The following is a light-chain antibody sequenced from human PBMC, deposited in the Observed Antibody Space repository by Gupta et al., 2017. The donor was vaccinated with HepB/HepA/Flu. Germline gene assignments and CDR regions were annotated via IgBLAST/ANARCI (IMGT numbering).Light chain of an antibody. CDR2: EVN. Sequence: SALNQPASVSGAPGRSITISCTGTNRDFGDFNYVYWYQQRPGKAPKLLISEVNNRPSGISNRFSGSKSGNTAALTISGLQTEDEADYYCSSFTYTTTLVVFGGGTKLTVL. V-gene: IGLV2-14*03. CDR3: SSFTYTTTLVV. J-gene: IGLJ2*01. CDR1: NRDFGDFNY.